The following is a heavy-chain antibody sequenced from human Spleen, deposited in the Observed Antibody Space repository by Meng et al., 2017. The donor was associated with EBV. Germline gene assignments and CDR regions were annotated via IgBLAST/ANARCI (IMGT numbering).Heavy chain of an antibody. Sequence: VQGAVTLTGTRSSTCAESGGSISSTNWWSWVRQPPGQGLEWIGQIYHRGNTNYKPSLKSRVTISLDKSKNQFSLNLTSVTAADTAVYFCARERVKSSVTRGPFDWGRGTLVTVSS. V-gene: IGHV4-4*01. CDR3: ARERVKSSVTRGPFD. CDR2: IYHRGNT. D-gene: IGHD3-10*01. CDR1: GGSISSTNW. J-gene: IGHJ4*02.